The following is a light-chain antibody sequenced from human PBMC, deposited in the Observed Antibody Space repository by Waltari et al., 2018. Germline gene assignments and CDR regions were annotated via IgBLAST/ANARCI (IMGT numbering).Light chain of an antibody. CDR2: KAS. V-gene: IGKV1-5*03. CDR3: QQYFSGCT. Sequence: DIQMTQSPSTLSAFVGDRVTITFRASQSIVSWVAWYQQKPGKAPKLLIDKASSLQSGVPSTFSGSGSGTDFTLTISSLQPDDFATYYCQQYFSGCTFGQGTNLEIK. CDR1: QSIVSW. J-gene: IGKJ2*02.